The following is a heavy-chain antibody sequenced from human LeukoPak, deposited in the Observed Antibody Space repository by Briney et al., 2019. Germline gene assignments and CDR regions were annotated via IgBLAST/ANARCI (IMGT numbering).Heavy chain of an antibody. V-gene: IGHV3-30*18. Sequence: GGSLRLSCAASGFTFSNYGMHWVRQAPGKGLEWVAVISYDGSNKYYADSVKGRFTISRDNSKNTLYLQMNSLRAEDTAVYYCAKVSNYGSGSYPDYWGQGTLVTVSS. J-gene: IGHJ4*02. CDR2: ISYDGSNK. CDR3: AKVSNYGSGSYPDY. CDR1: GFTFSNYG. D-gene: IGHD3-10*01.